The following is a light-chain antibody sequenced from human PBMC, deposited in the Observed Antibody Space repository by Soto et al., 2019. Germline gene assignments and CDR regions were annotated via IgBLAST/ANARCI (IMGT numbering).Light chain of an antibody. CDR3: QQYGSSTTT. J-gene: IGKJ1*01. Sequence: EIVLTQSPGTLSLSAGERATLSWRASQSVFNNHIGWYQQKPGQAPRRLIFGASFRATGIPDRFSVSGSGTDFTLTISRLQPEDFAVYYCQQYGSSTTTFGQGTKVDIK. CDR2: GAS. CDR1: QSVFNNH. V-gene: IGKV3-20*01.